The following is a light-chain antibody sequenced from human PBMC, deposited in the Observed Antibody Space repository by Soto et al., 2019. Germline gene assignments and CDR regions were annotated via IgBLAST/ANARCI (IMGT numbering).Light chain of an antibody. J-gene: IGLJ1*01. Sequence: QSALTQPPSASGSPGQSVTISCTGTSSDVGGYNYVSWYQQHPGKAPKLMIYEVSKRPSGVPDRFSGSKSGNTASLTVSGLHAEDEADYYCSSYVGSNNWVFGTGTKVTVL. CDR3: SSYVGSNNWV. CDR1: SSDVGGYNY. CDR2: EVS. V-gene: IGLV2-8*01.